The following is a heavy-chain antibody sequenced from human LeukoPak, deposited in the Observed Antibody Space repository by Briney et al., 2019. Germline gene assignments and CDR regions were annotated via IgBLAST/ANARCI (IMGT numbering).Heavy chain of an antibody. CDR1: GFTFSSYW. CDR3: ARDCSSTSCYRGGFDP. V-gene: IGHV3-7*01. D-gene: IGHD2-2*02. Sequence: PGGSLRLSCAASGFTFSSYWMSWVRQAPGKGLEWVANIKQEGSEKYYVDSVKGRFTISRDNAKNSLYLQMDSLRAEDTAVYYCARDCSSTSCYRGGFDPWGQGTLLTVSS. CDR2: IKQEGSEK. J-gene: IGHJ5*02.